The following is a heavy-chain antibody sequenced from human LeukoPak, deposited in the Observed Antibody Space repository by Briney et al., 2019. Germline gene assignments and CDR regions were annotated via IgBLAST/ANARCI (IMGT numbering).Heavy chain of an antibody. CDR1: GGSISNYY. V-gene: IGHV4-59*08. CDR2: IHYSGST. CDR3: ARVPTVTFFDY. J-gene: IGHJ4*02. Sequence: SETLSLTCTVSGGSISNYYWSWIRQPPGKGLEWIGYIHYSGSTSYNPSLKGRVTISVDTSKNQFSLKLSSVTAADTAVYYCARVPTVTFFDYWGQGTLVTVSS. D-gene: IGHD4-17*01.